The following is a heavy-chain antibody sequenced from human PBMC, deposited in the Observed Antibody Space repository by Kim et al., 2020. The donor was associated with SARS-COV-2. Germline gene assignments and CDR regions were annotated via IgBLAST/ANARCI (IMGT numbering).Heavy chain of an antibody. CDR2: INPSGGST. J-gene: IGHJ4*02. Sequence: ASVKVSCKASGYTFTSYYMHWVRQAPGQGLEWMGIINPSGGSTSYAQKFQGRVTMTRDTSTSTVYMELSSLRSEDTAVYYCARDLKRGLVLRHSQDDYWGQGTLVTVSS. V-gene: IGHV1-46*01. CDR1: GYTFTSYY. CDR3: ARDLKRGLVLRHSQDDY. D-gene: IGHD6-19*01.